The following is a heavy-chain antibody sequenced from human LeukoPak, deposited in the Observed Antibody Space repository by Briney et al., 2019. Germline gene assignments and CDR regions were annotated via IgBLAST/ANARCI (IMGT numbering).Heavy chain of an antibody. J-gene: IGHJ6*04. CDR3: AELGMTMIGGV. V-gene: IGHV3-53*01. Sequence: GGSLRLSCTVSGFTVSSNSMSWVRQAPGKGLEWVSFIYSDNTHYSDSVKGRFTISRDNAKNSLYLQMNSLRAEGTAVYYCAELGMTMIGGVWGKGTTVTISS. CDR2: IYSDNT. D-gene: IGHD3-10*02. CDR1: GFTVSSNS.